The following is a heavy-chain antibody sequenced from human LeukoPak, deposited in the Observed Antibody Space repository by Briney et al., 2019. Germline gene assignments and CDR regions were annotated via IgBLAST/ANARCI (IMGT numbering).Heavy chain of an antibody. CDR2: VSYDGSKR. Sequence: GGSLRLSCAASGFTFSTYAVHWVRQAPGKGLEWVAVVSYDGSKRYYADSVKGRFTISRDNSKNAFLQMNSLRAEDTAVYYCARDYDTSGSYFDFFDYWGQGTLVTVSS. J-gene: IGHJ4*02. CDR3: ARDYDTSGSYFDFFDY. D-gene: IGHD3-22*01. V-gene: IGHV3-30-3*01. CDR1: GFTFSTYA.